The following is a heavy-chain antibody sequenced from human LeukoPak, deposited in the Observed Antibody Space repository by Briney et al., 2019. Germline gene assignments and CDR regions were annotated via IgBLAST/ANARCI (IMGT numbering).Heavy chain of an antibody. V-gene: IGHV3-73*01. CDR3: TRNRGTYNWFDP. CDR1: GFTFGGVS. D-gene: IGHD2/OR15-2a*01. Sequence: SVGPLRLSCARSGFTFGGVSVQVVRQSSGKGLEWVGHIDKKDNLYATAYAESVKGRFTISRDDSKDTAFLHMDSLKTADTALYYCTRNRGTYNWFDPWGQGTLVTVSS. CDR2: IDKKDNLYAT. J-gene: IGHJ5*02.